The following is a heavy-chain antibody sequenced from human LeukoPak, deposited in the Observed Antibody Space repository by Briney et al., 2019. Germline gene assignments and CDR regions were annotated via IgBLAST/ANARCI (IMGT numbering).Heavy chain of an antibody. D-gene: IGHD2-2*01. V-gene: IGHV4-34*01. J-gene: IGHJ2*01. Sequence: SETLSLTCAVYGGSLSGYYWSWIRQPPGKGLEWIGEINHSGSTNYNPSLKSRVTISVDTSKNQFSLKLSSVTAADTAVYYCARHRKRDIVVVPAATRLRWYFDLWGRGTLVTVSS. CDR2: INHSGST. CDR1: GGSLSGYY. CDR3: ARHRKRDIVVVPAATRLRWYFDL.